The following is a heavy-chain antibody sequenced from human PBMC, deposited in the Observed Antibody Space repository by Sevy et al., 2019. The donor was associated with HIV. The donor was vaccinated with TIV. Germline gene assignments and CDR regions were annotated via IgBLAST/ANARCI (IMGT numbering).Heavy chain of an antibody. CDR2: IVVGSGNT. V-gene: IGHV1-58*01. CDR1: GFTFTSSA. CDR3: AAGGYSYGQNYYYYYGMDV. Sequence: ASVKVSCKASGFTFTSSAVQWVRQARGQRLEWIGWIVVGSGNTSYAQKFQERVTITRDMSTSTAYMELSSLRSEDTAVYYCAAGGYSYGQNYYYYYGMDVWGQGTTVTVSS. J-gene: IGHJ6*02. D-gene: IGHD5-18*01.